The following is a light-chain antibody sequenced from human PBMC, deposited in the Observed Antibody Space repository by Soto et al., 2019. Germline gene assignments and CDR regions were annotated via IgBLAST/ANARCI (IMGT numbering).Light chain of an antibody. Sequence: QSVLAQPPSASGTPGQRVTISCSGSTSNVGSNLASWYQQLPGSAPKLLIYNDYKRPSGVPERFSGSKSGTSASLGISGLRSEDEADYFCAVWDDSLSGLVFGGGTKVTVL. CDR3: AVWDDSLSGLV. CDR1: TSNVGSNL. V-gene: IGLV1-47*02. CDR2: NDY. J-gene: IGLJ2*01.